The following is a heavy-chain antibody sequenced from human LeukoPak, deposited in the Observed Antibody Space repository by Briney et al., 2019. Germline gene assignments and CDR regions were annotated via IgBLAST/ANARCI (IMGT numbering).Heavy chain of an antibody. V-gene: IGHV3-21*01. Sequence: PGGSLRLSCAASGFTFSSYSMNWVRQAPGKGLEWVSSISSSSYIYYADSVKGRFTISRDNAKNSLYLQMNSLRAEDTAVYYCARVRWLQLKDYFDYWGQGTLVTVSS. D-gene: IGHD5-24*01. J-gene: IGHJ4*02. CDR1: GFTFSSYS. CDR3: ARVRWLQLKDYFDY. CDR2: ISSSSYI.